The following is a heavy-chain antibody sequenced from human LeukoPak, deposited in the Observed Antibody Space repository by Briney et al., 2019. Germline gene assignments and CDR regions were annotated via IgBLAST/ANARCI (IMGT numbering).Heavy chain of an antibody. D-gene: IGHD2-21*02. CDR2: ISSSSSYI. Sequence: GGSLRLSCAASGFTFSTYSMNWVRRAPGKGLEWVSSISSSSSYIYYADSVKGRFTISRDNAKNSLYLQMNSLRAEDTAVYYCARDVRGRDWGEADYYGRVVGGQGPTVSVS. V-gene: IGHV3-21*01. J-gene: IGHJ6*02. CDR3: ARDVRGRDWGEADYYGRVV. CDR1: GFTFSTYS.